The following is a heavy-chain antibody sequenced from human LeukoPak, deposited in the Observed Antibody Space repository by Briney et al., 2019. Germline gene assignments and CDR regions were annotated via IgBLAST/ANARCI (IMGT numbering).Heavy chain of an antibody. CDR1: GFTFSSYY. Sequence: GGPLRLSCAASGFTFSSYYMSWVRQTPGKGLEWVANIKQDGSEKKYVDSVKGRFTISRDNAKNSLYLQMNSLRAEDTAVYYCARDCWGIKVMDGFDNWGQGTLVTVSS. J-gene: IGHJ4*02. V-gene: IGHV3-7*01. CDR2: IKQDGSEK. CDR3: ARDCWGIKVMDGFDN. D-gene: IGHD2-8*01.